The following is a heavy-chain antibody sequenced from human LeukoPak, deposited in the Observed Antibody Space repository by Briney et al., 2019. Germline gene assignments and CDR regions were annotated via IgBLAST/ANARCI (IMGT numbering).Heavy chain of an antibody. J-gene: IGHJ4*02. CDR3: AKGFKVVPSLDY. D-gene: IGHD2-2*01. CDR1: GFTFSSYG. V-gene: IGHV3-30*02. CDR2: IRYDGSNK. Sequence: GGSLRLSCAASGFTFSSYGMHWVRQAPGKGLEWVAFIRYDGSNKYYADSVKGRFTISRDNSKNTLYLQMNSLRAEDTAVYYCAKGFKVVPSLDYWGQGTLVTVSS.